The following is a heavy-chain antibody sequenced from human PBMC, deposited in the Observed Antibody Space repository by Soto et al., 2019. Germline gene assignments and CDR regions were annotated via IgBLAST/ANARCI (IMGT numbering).Heavy chain of an antibody. J-gene: IGHJ4*02. CDR1: GFTFSAYV. V-gene: IGHV3-23*01. CDR2: ITGVFGT. D-gene: IGHD4-17*01. CDR3: ARGTTVTTSQLDF. Sequence: PGGSLRLSCAASGFTFSAYVMGWVRQAPGRGLEWVSSITGVFGTYYADSVRGRFTISRDNSRDTLYLQMNSLRAEDTALYYCARGTTVTTSQLDFWGQGTLVTSPQ.